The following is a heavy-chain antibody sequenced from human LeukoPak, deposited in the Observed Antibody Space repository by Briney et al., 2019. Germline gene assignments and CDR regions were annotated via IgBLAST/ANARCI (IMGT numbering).Heavy chain of an antibody. J-gene: IGHJ3*02. D-gene: IGHD2-15*01. CDR3: ARPGRSSDAFDI. CDR2: MNPNSGNT. V-gene: IGHV1-8*01. CDR1: GYTFTSYD. Sequence: ASVKVSCKASGYTFTSYDINWVRQATGQGLEWMGWMNPNSGNTGYAQKFQGRVTMTRNTSMSTAYMELSSLRSEDTAVYYCARPGRSSDAFDIWGQETMVTVSS.